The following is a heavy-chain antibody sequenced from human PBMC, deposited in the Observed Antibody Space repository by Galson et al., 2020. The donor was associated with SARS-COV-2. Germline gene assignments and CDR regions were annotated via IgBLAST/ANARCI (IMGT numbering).Heavy chain of an antibody. D-gene: IGHD7-27*01. V-gene: IGHV3-30*18. J-gene: IGHJ6*03. CDR1: GFTFPTYG. CDR2: ISYDGSNK. CDR3: AKDGDASSTPEGPYYYYMDV. Sequence: GGSLSLSCAASGFTFPTYGMHWVRQAPGKGLEWVAVISYDGSNKYYADSVKGRFTISRDNSKNTLYLEMNSLRGEDTAVYYCAKDGDASSTPEGPYYYYMDVWGKGTTVTISS.